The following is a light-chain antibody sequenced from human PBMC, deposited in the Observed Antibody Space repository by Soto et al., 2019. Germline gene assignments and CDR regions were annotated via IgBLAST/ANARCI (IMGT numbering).Light chain of an antibody. J-gene: IGLJ1*01. V-gene: IGLV4-60*02. CDR1: SGHSSYI. CDR2: LEGSGSY. Sequence: QPVLTQSSSASASLGSSVKLTCTLSSGHSSYIIAWHQQQPGKAHRYLMKLEGSGSYNKGSGVPDRFSGSSSGADRYLTISNPQFEDEADYYCETWDSNTRVFGTGTKVTVL. CDR3: ETWDSNTRV.